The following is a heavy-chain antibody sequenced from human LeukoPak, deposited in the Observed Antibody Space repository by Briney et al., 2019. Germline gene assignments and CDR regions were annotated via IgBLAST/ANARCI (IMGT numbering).Heavy chain of an antibody. D-gene: IGHD3-10*01. CDR2: IYYSGST. V-gene: IGHV4-59*08. CDR1: GGSISSYY. CDR3: ARHLDYGSGSGSGY. J-gene: IGHJ4*02. Sequence: SETLSLTCAVSGGSISSYYWSWIRQPPGKGLEWIGYIYYSGSTNYNPSLKSRVTISVDTSKNQFSLKLSSVTAADTAVYYCARHLDYGSGSGSGYWGQGTLVTVSS.